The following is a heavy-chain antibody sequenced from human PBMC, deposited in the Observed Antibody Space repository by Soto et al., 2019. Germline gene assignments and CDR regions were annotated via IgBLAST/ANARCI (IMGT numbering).Heavy chain of an antibody. CDR2: IIPIFGTA. CDR1: GGTFSSYA. V-gene: IGHV1-69*13. D-gene: IGHD5-18*01. Sequence: SVKVSCKASGGTFSSYAISWVRQAPGQGLEWMGGIIPIFGTANYAQKFQGRVTITADESTSTAYMELSSLRSEDTAVYYCARVVGYSSGPFDYWGQGXLVTVYS. J-gene: IGHJ4*02. CDR3: ARVVGYSSGPFDY.